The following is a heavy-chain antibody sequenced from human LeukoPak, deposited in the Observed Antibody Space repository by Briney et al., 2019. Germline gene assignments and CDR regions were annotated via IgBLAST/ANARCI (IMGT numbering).Heavy chain of an antibody. J-gene: IGHJ6*02. Sequence: ASVKVSCKASGFMFYAFHWVRQAPGQGLERMGWINAGNGDTKYSQKFQDRVTITTNSTANVVYMELSSLRSEDTALYYCAKDGGYSSSLSLDVWGQGTTVTVS. CDR3: AKDGGYSSSLSLDV. CDR2: INAGNGDT. D-gene: IGHD6-13*01. CDR1: GFMFYA. V-gene: IGHV1-3*01.